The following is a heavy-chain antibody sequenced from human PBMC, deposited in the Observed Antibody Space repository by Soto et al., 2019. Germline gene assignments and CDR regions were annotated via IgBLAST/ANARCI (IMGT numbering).Heavy chain of an antibody. V-gene: IGHV1-8*01. J-gene: IGHJ6*02. CDR1: GYTFTSYD. CDR3: ATARAPKDTQSTYYDILTGYYPSYYYYGMDV. Sequence: ASVKVSCKASGYTFTSYDINWVRQATGQGLEWMGWMNPNSGNTAYAQKFQGRVTITRNTSMSTAYMELSSLRSEDTAVCYCATARAPKDTQSTYYDILTGYYPSYYYYGMDVWGQGTTVTVSS. CDR2: MNPNSGNT. D-gene: IGHD3-9*01.